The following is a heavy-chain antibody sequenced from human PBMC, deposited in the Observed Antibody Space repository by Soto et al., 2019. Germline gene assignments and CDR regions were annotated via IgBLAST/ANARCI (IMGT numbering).Heavy chain of an antibody. J-gene: IGHJ4*02. CDR3: ARAQSGAGTTFDY. V-gene: IGHV1-69*01. CDR1: GGTFSSYA. D-gene: IGHD1-1*01. CDR2: IIPIFGTE. Sequence: QVQLVQSGAEVKKTGSSVKVSCKASGGTFSSYAISWVRQAPGQGLEWMGGIIPIFGTENYAQKFQGRVTITADESTSTAYMELSSLRSEDMAVAYGARAQSGAGTTFDYWVQGTLVTVSS.